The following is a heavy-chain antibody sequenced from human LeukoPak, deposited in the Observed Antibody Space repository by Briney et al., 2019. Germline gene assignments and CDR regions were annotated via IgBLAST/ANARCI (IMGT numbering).Heavy chain of an antibody. V-gene: IGHV4-59*01. CDR1: GGSISSYY. J-gene: IGHJ4*02. Sequence: SETLSLTCTVSGGSISSYYWSWIRQPPGKGLEWIGYIYYSGSTNYNPSLKSRVTISVDTSKNQFSLKLSSVTAADTAVYYCARGFEKFDYWGQGTLVTASS. CDR3: ARGFEKFDY. CDR2: IYYSGST.